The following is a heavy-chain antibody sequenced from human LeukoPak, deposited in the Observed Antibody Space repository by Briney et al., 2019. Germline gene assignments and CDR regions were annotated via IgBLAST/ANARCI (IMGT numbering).Heavy chain of an antibody. J-gene: IGHJ4*02. Sequence: PGGSLRLSCAASGFTFSSYWMSWVRQAQGKGLEWVANIKQDGSEKYYVDSVKGRFTISRDNAKNSLYLQMNSLRAEDTAVYYCAREVYCSSTSCYRRLSYFDYWGQGTLVTVS. V-gene: IGHV3-7*01. CDR3: AREVYCSSTSCYRRLSYFDY. CDR2: IKQDGSEK. CDR1: GFTFSSYW. D-gene: IGHD2-2*01.